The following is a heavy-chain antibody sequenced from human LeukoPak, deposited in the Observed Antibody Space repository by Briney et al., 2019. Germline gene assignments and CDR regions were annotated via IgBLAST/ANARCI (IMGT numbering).Heavy chain of an antibody. CDR2: FDREHGET. J-gene: IGHJ3*02. V-gene: IGHV1-24*01. Sequence: ASVAVSCKVSGYRLAELSIHWVRQAPGKGLEWMGGFDREHGETIYAQKFRDRVTMTDDTSTDTAYMQLSSLRSEDRAVYHCATGYSSASKGAFDIWGQGTMVTVSS. D-gene: IGHD2-15*01. CDR3: ATGYSSASKGAFDI. CDR1: GYRLAELS.